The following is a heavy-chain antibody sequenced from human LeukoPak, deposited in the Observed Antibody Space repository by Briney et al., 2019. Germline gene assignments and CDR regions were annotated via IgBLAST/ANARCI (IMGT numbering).Heavy chain of an antibody. CDR3: ARDRLGDYDHSGYYDK. J-gene: IGHJ4*02. Sequence: PGGSLRLSCAASGFTPTDYYMSWIRPAPEKGLEWISYICDSGRTIYYADSVKGRFTISRDNAKNSVYLQMNNLGAEDTAVYYCARDRLGDYDHSGYYDKWGQGTLVTVSS. CDR1: GFTPTDYY. CDR2: ICDSGRTI. D-gene: IGHD3-22*01. V-gene: IGHV3-11*01.